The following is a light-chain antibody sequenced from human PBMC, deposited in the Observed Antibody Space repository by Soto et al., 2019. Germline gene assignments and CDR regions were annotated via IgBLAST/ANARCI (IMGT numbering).Light chain of an antibody. V-gene: IGKV1-5*03. CDR3: QQYNRYWT. CDR1: QSISSW. Sequence: DIQMTQSPSTLSASVGDRVTITCRASQSISSWLAWYQQKPGKAPKLLIYKASSLESGVPSRFSGSGSGTEFTLTISSLQPEDFATYYCQQYNRYWTFGQETKVEIK. CDR2: KAS. J-gene: IGKJ1*01.